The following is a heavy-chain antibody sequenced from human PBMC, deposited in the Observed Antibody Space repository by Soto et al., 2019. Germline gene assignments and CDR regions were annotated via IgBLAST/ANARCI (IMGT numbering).Heavy chain of an antibody. V-gene: IGHV1-8*01. Sequence: ASVKVSCKASGYMFSNYDIIWVRQATGQGLEWTGWMNPDSDKTDYAQKFQGRVTMTGNTSISTAYMELTALTYEDTAIYYCARPGARYCGGDCYSSHWGQGALVTVSS. J-gene: IGHJ4*02. CDR2: MNPDSDKT. CDR3: ARPGARYCGGDCYSSH. CDR1: GYMFSNYD. D-gene: IGHD2-21*02.